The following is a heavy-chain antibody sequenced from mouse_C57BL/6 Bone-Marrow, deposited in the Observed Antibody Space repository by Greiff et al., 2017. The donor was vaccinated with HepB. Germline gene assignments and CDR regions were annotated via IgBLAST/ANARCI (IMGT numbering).Heavy chain of an antibody. CDR3: AREGYSNYPAWFSY. CDR2: IHPNSGST. Sequence: QVQLQQPGAELVNPGASVKLSCKASGYTFTSYWMHWVKQRPGQGLEWIGMIHPNSGSTNYNEKFKSKATLTVDKSSSTAYMQLSSLTSEDSAVYYCAREGYSNYPAWFSYWGQGTLVTVSA. CDR1: GYTFTSYW. D-gene: IGHD2-5*01. V-gene: IGHV1-64*01. J-gene: IGHJ3*01.